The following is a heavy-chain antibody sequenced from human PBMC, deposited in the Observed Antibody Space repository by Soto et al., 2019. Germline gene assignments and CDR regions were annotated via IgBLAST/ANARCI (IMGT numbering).Heavy chain of an antibody. CDR1: GFTFSSYG. Sequence: QVQLVESGGGVVQPGRSLRQSCAASGFTFSSYGMHWVRQAPGKGLEWVAVISYDGSNKYYADSVKGRFTISRDNSKNTLSLQMNSLRAEDTAVYYCAKSGSGWNYYRSGHRPTGGIDVWGQGTTVTVSS. J-gene: IGHJ6*02. D-gene: IGHD3-10*01. V-gene: IGHV3-30*18. CDR2: ISYDGSNK. CDR3: AKSGSGWNYYRSGHRPTGGIDV.